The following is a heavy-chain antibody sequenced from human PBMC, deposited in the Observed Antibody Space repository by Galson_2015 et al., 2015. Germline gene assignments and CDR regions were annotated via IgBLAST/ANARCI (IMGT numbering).Heavy chain of an antibody. J-gene: IGHJ4*02. CDR3: ARQILDYDFWSGYYPTNFDY. CDR2: ISSTTTYI. Sequence: SLRLSCAAPEFTFSSYYMSWVRQAPGKGLEWVSSISSTTTYIYYADSVKGRFTISRDNAKNSLYLQMNSLGAEDTAVYYCARQILDYDFWSGYYPTNFDYWGQGTLVTVSP. CDR1: EFTFSSYY. V-gene: IGHV3-21*01. D-gene: IGHD3-3*01.